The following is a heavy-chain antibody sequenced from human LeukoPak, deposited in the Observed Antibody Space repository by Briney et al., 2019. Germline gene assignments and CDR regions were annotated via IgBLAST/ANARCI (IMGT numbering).Heavy chain of an antibody. CDR2: IYPGDSDT. Sequence: GGSLKISCKGSGYSFTSNWIGWVRQMPGKGLEWMGFIYPGDSDTRYSPSFQGQVTISADKSISTAYLQWSSLKASDTAMYYCARHGYCSGSSCYAFDIWGQGTMVTVSS. CDR3: ARHGYCSGSSCYAFDI. CDR1: GYSFTSNW. D-gene: IGHD2-15*01. V-gene: IGHV5-51*01. J-gene: IGHJ3*02.